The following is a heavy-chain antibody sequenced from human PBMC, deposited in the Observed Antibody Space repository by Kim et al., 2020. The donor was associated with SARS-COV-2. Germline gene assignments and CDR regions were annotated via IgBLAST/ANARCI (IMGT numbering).Heavy chain of an antibody. J-gene: IGHJ5*02. CDR1: GLTFRNYG. Sequence: GGSLRLSCAASGLTFRNYGMHWVRQAPGKGLEWVADISYDGTIQYYGDSVEGRFTISRDNSKNTLYLQMNSLRLEDTAVYYCAKGPIAVVSGCKMWPDAWRQGTLVTVSS. CDR3: AKGPIAVVSGCKMWPDA. D-gene: IGHD2-2*01. CDR2: ISYDGTIQ. V-gene: IGHV3-30*18.